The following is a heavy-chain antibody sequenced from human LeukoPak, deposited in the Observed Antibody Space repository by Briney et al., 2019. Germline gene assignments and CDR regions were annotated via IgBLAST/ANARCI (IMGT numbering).Heavy chain of an antibody. CDR1: GYTFTGYY. CDR3: ARDRGYCSGGSCYFYYYYMDV. CDR2: INPNSGGT. V-gene: IGHV1-2*02. Sequence: ASVKVSCKASGYTFTGYYMHWVRQAPGQGLEWMGWINPNSGGTNYAQKFQGRVTMTRDTSISTAYVELSRLGSDDTAVYYCARDRGYCSGGSCYFYYYYMDVWGKGTTVTVSS. J-gene: IGHJ6*03. D-gene: IGHD2-15*01.